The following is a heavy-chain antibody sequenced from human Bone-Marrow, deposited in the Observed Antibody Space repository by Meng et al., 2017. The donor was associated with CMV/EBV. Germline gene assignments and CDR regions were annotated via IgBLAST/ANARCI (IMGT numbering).Heavy chain of an antibody. CDR3: ATVGLGMNWFDP. CDR2: INHSGNT. V-gene: IGHV4-34*01. Sequence: QVPLQQWGAVLLKPSETLSRTCAVYGGSFSVYYWSWIRQPPGKGLEWIAEINHSGNTNYNPSLKSRVTISVDTSKNQFSLKLSSVTAADTAVYYCATVGLGMNWFDPWGQGTLVTVSS. CDR1: GGSFSVYY. J-gene: IGHJ5*02.